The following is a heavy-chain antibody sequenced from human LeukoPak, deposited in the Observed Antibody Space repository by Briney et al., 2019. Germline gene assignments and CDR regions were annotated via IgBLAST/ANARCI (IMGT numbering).Heavy chain of an antibody. CDR1: GGSISSYY. D-gene: IGHD4/OR15-4a*01. Sequence: SETLSLTCTVSGGSISSYYWSWIRQPPGKGLEWIGYIYYSGSTNYNPSLKSRVTISVDTSKNQFSLKLSSVTAADTAVYYCARDANGLGDAFDIWGQGTMVTVSS. J-gene: IGHJ3*02. CDR3: ARDANGLGDAFDI. CDR2: IYYSGST. V-gene: IGHV4-59*01.